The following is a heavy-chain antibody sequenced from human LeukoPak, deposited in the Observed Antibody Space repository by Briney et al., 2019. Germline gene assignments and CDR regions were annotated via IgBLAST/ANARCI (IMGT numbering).Heavy chain of an antibody. CDR1: GFSFRDYP. Sequence: GGSLRLSCEAAGFSFRDYPMGWVRRASGKRLEWVSGISAGADVIFYADPVKGRFTISRDNAKNLLFLQMNSLRAEDTAVYYCARERWGVILAAASIDYWGQGTLVTVSS. D-gene: IGHD2-2*01. J-gene: IGHJ4*02. V-gene: IGHV3-21*01. CDR2: ISAGADVI. CDR3: ARERWGVILAAASIDY.